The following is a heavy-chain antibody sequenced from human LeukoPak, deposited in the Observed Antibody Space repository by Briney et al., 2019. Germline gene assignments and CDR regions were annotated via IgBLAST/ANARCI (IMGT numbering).Heavy chain of an antibody. V-gene: IGHV1-18*01. J-gene: IGHJ4*02. Sequence: ASVKVSCRASVYTFTSYCISWVRRAPGQALEGVGWNSPYKGHTNYAQTLQGRVTMTTDTSTSTAYMDLTSLRSDDTAVYYCAREMATIVTQFDYWGQGTLVTVSS. CDR1: VYTFTSYC. D-gene: IGHD5-24*01. CDR2: NSPYKGHT. CDR3: AREMATIVTQFDY.